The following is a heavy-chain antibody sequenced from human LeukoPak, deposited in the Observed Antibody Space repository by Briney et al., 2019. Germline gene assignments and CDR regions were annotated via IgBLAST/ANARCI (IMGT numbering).Heavy chain of an antibody. J-gene: IGHJ6*02. CDR2: ISKSGDHT. D-gene: IGHD3-16*01. CDR1: GLTFNNYA. V-gene: IGHV3-23*01. CDR3: ATSWGPDTSAFRWGRDGMDV. Sequence: GGSLRLSCAVSGLTFNNYAMSWVRQAPGKGLEWVSAISKSGDHTYYAASAKGRFTIYRDNPENTQYLQMNSLRAEDTAVYYCATSWGPDTSAFRWGRDGMDVWGQGTTVIVS.